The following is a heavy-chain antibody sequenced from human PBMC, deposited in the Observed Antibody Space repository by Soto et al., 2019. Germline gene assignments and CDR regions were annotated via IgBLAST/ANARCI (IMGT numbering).Heavy chain of an antibody. Sequence: VQLLESGGGLVQPGGSLRLSCAASGFTFSTQAMSWVRQAPGKGLEWVSAISGGGGTTSYADSVKGRFSISRDTSKNTMYLQMNSLRAEDTAVYYCAKTKTSGWYYFDYWGQGTLVTVSS. J-gene: IGHJ4*02. D-gene: IGHD6-19*01. V-gene: IGHV3-23*01. CDR1: GFTFSTQA. CDR3: AKTKTSGWYYFDY. CDR2: ISGGGGTT.